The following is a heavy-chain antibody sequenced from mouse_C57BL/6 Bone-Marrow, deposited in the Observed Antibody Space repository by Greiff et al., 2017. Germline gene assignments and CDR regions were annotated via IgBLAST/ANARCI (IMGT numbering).Heavy chain of an antibody. V-gene: IGHV5-4*03. CDR3: ARGRSSGYWFAY. J-gene: IGHJ3*01. CDR2: ISDGGSYT. Sequence: EVNLVESGGGLVKPGGSLKLSCAASGFTFSSYAMSWVRQTPEKRLEWVATISDGGSYTYYPDNVKGRFTISRDNAKNNLYLQMSHLKSEDTAMYYCARGRSSGYWFAYWGQGTLVTVSA. CDR1: GFTFSSYA. D-gene: IGHD3-2*02.